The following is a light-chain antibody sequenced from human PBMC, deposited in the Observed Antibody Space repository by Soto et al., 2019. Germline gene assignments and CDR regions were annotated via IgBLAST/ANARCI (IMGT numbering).Light chain of an antibody. CDR1: QKVLSD. Sequence: IVQKQSPGSLTMSPGVRATLSCRARQKVLSDVAGYQQGPGQPARLLISGAYTRATGVSARFSASGSATDFTLTITTLQSEDFAVYYWQQYKLWLPITFCQGTRMEIK. CDR2: GAY. V-gene: IGKV3-15*01. CDR3: QQYKLWLPIT. J-gene: IGKJ5*01.